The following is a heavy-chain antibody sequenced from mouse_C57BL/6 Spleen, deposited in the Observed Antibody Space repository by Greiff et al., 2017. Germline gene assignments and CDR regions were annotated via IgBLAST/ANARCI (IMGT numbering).Heavy chain of an antibody. Sequence: EVHLVESGGGLVKPGGSLKISCAASGFTFSSYAMSWVRQTPEKRLEWVATISDGGGYTYYTDKVKGRVTISRDNAKNNLYLQMSNLKSEDTAMYYCARDNDNGSRYAMDDWGQGASVTVAT. J-gene: IGHJ4*01. V-gene: IGHV5-4*01. D-gene: IGHD1-1*01. CDR2: ISDGGGYT. CDR3: ARDNDNGSRYAMDD. CDR1: GFTFSSYA.